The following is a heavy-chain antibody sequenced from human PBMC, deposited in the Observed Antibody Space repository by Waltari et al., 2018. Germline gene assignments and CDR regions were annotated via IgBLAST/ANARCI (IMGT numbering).Heavy chain of an antibody. CDR2: IHRSGRT. D-gene: IGHD2-15*01. Sequence: QLQLQQSGPGLVKPSESLSLTCGVSGDSMSENHWWSWVRQSPEKGLEWIGQIHRSGRTYYNPSLESRVSVSMDTSNNKFFLKLSSAIAADTAVYYCARDRGRGLYFDSWGQGTLVTVSP. CDR1: GDSMSENHW. V-gene: IGHV4-4*02. CDR3: ARDRGRGLYFDS. J-gene: IGHJ4*02.